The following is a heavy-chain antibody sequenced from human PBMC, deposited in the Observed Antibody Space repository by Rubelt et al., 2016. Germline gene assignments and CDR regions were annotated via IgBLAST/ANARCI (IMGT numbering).Heavy chain of an antibody. D-gene: IGHD3-22*01. V-gene: IGHV1-69*04. Sequence: QVQLVQSGAEVKKPGSSVKVSCKASGGTFSSYAISWVRQAPGQGLEWMGRIIPILGIANYAQNFQGRVTMTTDTSTSTAYMELRSLRSDDTAVYSCARDPSNTSGFHAYFDYWGQGTLVTVSS. J-gene: IGHJ4*02. CDR3: ARDPSNTSGFHAYFDY. CDR2: IIPILGIA. CDR1: GGTFSSYA.